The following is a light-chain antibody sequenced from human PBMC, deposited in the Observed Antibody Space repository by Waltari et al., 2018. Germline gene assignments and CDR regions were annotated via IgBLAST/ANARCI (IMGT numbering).Light chain of an antibody. J-gene: IGKJ1*01. Sequence: EIVLTQSPGTLSLSPGERATLSCRASQSVSRTLAWYQRKPGQAPRLLIYDASTWATGIPDRFSGSGSGTDFSLTISRLEPEDFAVYYCQKYGTLPATFGQGTKVQIK. CDR1: QSVSRT. V-gene: IGKV3-20*01. CDR3: QKYGTLPAT. CDR2: DAS.